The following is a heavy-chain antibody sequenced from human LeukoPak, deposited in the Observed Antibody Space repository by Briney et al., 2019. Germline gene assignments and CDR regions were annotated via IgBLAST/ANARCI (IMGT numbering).Heavy chain of an antibody. J-gene: IGHJ5*02. CDR3: VLVVITTAWFDP. Sequence: GASVKVSCTASGYTFTGYYMHWVRQAPGQGLEWMGWINPNGGGTNYAQKFQGRVTMTRDTSISTAYMELSRLRSDDTAVYYCVLVVITTAWFDPWGQGTLVTVSS. CDR2: INPNGGGT. V-gene: IGHV1-2*02. D-gene: IGHD3-22*01. CDR1: GYTFTGYY.